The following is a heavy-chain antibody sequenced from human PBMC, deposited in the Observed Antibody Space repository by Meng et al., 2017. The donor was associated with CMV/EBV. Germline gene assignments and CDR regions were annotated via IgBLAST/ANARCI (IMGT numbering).Heavy chain of an antibody. V-gene: IGHV4-59*01. CDR2: VHSNKST. CDR3: ARMRGSRRAGRGGSMIDAILDKMVTEGYHFDY. CDR1: SGSITDYC. Sequence: SETLSLTCTISSGSITDYCWNWIRQPPGKGLEWIGHVHSNKSTKYNPALKSRVDISLDTSKNQFSLKLTSVTAADTAVYYCARMRGSRRAGRGGSMIDAILDKMVTEGYHFDYWGQGMPVTVSS. D-gene: IGHD2-2*02. J-gene: IGHJ4*02.